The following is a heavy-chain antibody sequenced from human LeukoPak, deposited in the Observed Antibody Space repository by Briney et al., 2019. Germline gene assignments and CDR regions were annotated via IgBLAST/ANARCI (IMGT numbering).Heavy chain of an antibody. J-gene: IGHJ3*02. V-gene: IGHV1-2*02. Sequence: ASVKVSCKTSGYTFNDYFMYWVRQAPGQGLEWMGCINPYSGGTKYAQKFQGRVTMTRDTSISTVFMELRSLKSDDTALYYCARVLDANRGYDQGVMNIWGQGTMVTVSS. CDR3: ARVLDANRGYDQGVMNI. D-gene: IGHD5-12*01. CDR2: INPYSGGT. CDR1: GYTFNDYF.